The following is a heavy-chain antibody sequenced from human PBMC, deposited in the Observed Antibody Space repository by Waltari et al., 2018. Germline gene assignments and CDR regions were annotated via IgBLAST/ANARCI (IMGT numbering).Heavy chain of an antibody. CDR2: ISGSGGST. V-gene: IGHV3-23*01. D-gene: IGHD3-22*01. Sequence: EVQLLESGGGLVQPGGSLRLSCAASGFTFSSYALSWVRQAPGKGLDWVSAISGSGGSTYYADSVKGRFTISRDNSKNTLYLQMNSLRAEDTAVYYCAKDFWSSGYYYWGQGTLVTVSS. CDR1: GFTFSSYA. J-gene: IGHJ4*02. CDR3: AKDFWSSGYYY.